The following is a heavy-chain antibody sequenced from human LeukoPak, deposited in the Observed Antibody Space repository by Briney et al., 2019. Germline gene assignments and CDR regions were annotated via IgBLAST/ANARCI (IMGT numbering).Heavy chain of an antibody. CDR3: ARAYIVVVVAALDY. J-gene: IGHJ4*02. CDR1: GGTFSSYA. Sequence: ASVKVSCKASGGTFSSYAISWVRQAPGQGLEWMGIINPSGGSTSYAQKFQGRVTMTRDTSTSTVYMELSSLRSEDTAVYYCARAYIVVVVAALDYWGQGTLVTVSS. CDR2: INPSGGST. V-gene: IGHV1-46*01. D-gene: IGHD2-15*01.